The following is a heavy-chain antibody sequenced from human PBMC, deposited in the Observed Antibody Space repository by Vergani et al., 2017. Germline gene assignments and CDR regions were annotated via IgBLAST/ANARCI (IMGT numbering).Heavy chain of an antibody. J-gene: IGHJ4*02. CDR2: TWYDGNNK. Sequence: QGKWVESGGGVGQPGRSLRLSCAASGFTFNQYAMHWFRQAPGKGLEWVAVTWYDGNNKQYADSVKGRFTISRENSKSTMYLQMNSLRAEDTAVYYCAKSPDDSLTGYLEFDYWGQGTLVTVSS. D-gene: IGHD3-9*01. CDR1: GFTFNQYA. CDR3: AKSPDDSLTGYLEFDY. V-gene: IGHV3-33*06.